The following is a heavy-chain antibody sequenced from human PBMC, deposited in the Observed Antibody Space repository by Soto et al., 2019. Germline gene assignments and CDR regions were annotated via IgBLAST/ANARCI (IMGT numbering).Heavy chain of an antibody. V-gene: IGHV1-69*13. Sequence: GASVKVSCKACGGTVSSYAISCVRQAPGQGLEWMGGIIPIFGTANYAQKFQGRVTITADESTSTAYMELSSLRSEDTAVYYCASKGITMVRGIYGMDVWGQGTTVTVSS. D-gene: IGHD3-10*01. CDR2: IIPIFGTA. CDR3: ASKGITMVRGIYGMDV. J-gene: IGHJ6*02. CDR1: GGTVSSYA.